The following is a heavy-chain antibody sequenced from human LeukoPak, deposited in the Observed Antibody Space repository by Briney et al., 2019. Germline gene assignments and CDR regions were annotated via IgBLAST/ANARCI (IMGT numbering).Heavy chain of an antibody. CDR3: ARAEIQLPARYYGMDV. D-gene: IGHD5-18*01. Sequence: SETLPLTCTVSGGSISSYYWSWIRQPPGKGLEWIGYIYYSGSTNYNPSLKSRVTISVDTSKNQFSLKLSSVTAADTAVYYCARAEIQLPARYYGMDVWGQGTTVTVSS. V-gene: IGHV4-59*01. CDR2: IYYSGST. CDR1: GGSISSYY. J-gene: IGHJ6*02.